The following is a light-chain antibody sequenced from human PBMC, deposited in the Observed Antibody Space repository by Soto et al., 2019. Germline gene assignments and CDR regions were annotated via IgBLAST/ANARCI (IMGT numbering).Light chain of an antibody. J-gene: IGKJ1*01. Sequence: EMVMTQSPATLSVSPGERATLSCRASQSVSSNLAWYQQKPGQAPRLLIYGASTRATGIPARFSGSGSGTEFTLTISSLQSEDFAVYYCHQYDNWPPRTFGKGTKVDIK. CDR2: GAS. CDR1: QSVSSN. CDR3: HQYDNWPPRT. V-gene: IGKV3D-15*01.